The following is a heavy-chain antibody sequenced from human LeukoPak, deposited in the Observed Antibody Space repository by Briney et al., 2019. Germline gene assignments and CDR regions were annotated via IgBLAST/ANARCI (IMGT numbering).Heavy chain of an antibody. J-gene: IGHJ6*02. CDR2: IYYSGST. Sequence: SETLSLTCTVSGGSISSYYWSWIRQPPGKGLEWIGYIYYSGSTNYNPSLKSRVTISVDTSKNQFSLKLSSVTAADTAVYYCAREGYCSSTSCYGAGGMDVWGQGTTVTVSS. D-gene: IGHD2-2*01. CDR1: GGSISSYY. V-gene: IGHV4-59*01. CDR3: AREGYCSSTSCYGAGGMDV.